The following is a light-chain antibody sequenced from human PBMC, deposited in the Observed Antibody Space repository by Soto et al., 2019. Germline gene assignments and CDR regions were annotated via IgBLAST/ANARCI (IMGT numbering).Light chain of an antibody. J-gene: IGKJ5*01. V-gene: IGKV3-15*01. CDR1: QSVSNF. CDR2: GAS. CDR3: QQYYSYPMT. Sequence: EIVMSQSPATLSASPGDSATVSCRASQSVSNFLAWYQQKPGEAPRVLIYGASIRAPGVPARFSGSGSGTKFTLTITCLQSDDFATYYCQQYYSYPMTFGPGTRLEI.